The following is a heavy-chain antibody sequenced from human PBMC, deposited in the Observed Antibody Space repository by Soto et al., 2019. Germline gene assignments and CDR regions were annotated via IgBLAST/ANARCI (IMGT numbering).Heavy chain of an antibody. CDR2: VSAGGTSA. CDR1: GFTFSSYA. Sequence: EVQLLESGGGLVQPGGSLRLSCEASGFTFSSYAMGWFRQAPGKVLEWVSAVSAGGTSAYYAASVEGRFTISRDNSKNTLYLQMNSLRVEDTARYYCADRCSVGKGSPFDNWGQGTLVTVAS. D-gene: IGHD2-15*01. CDR3: ADRCSVGKGSPFDN. J-gene: IGHJ4*02. V-gene: IGHV3-23*01.